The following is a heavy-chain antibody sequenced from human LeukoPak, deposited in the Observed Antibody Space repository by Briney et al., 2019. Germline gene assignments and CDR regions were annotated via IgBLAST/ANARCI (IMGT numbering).Heavy chain of an antibody. CDR1: GFTFSSYW. J-gene: IGHJ4*02. D-gene: IGHD1-26*01. CDR2: IKTDGSEK. V-gene: IGHV3-7*01. CDR3: ATDRNSGKYYDY. Sequence: PGGSLRLSCEASGFTFSSYWMSWVRQAPGKGLEWVANIKTDGSEKYYADSVKGRFTVSRDNAKNTLYLQMDSLRAEDTAVYYCATDRNSGKYYDYWGQGTLVTVSS.